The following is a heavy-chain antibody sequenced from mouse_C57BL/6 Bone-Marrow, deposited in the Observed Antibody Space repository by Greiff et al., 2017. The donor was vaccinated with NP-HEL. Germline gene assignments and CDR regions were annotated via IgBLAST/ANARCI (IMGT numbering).Heavy chain of an antibody. V-gene: IGHV1-82*01. CDR3: ARRDDGYPRAMDY. Sequence: VKLMESGPELVKPGASVKISCKASGYAFSSSWMNWVKQRPGKGLEWIGRIYPGDGDTNYNGKFKGKATLTADKSSSTAYMQLSSLTSEDSAVYFCARRDDGYPRAMDYWGQGTSVTVSS. CDR2: IYPGDGDT. CDR1: GYAFSSSW. D-gene: IGHD2-3*01. J-gene: IGHJ4*01.